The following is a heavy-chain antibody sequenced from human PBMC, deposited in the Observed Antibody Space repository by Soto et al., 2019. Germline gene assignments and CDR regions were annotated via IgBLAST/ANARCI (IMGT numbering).Heavy chain of an antibody. J-gene: IGHJ3*02. V-gene: IGHV3-7*01. CDR3: ATANTLYAVDM. D-gene: IGHD2-2*02. CDR1: GLTFSISW. CDR2: INPAGNVQ. Sequence: VQLVESGGGLVQPGASLRLSCTASGLTFSISWMTWVRQAPGEGLEWVSNINPAGNVQHYADSVKERFTISRDNAKNSLFLQMSGLRVEDTAVCYCATANTLYAVDMWGQGTMVTFSS.